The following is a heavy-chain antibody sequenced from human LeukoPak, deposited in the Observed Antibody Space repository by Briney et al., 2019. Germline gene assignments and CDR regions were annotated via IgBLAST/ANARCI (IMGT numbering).Heavy chain of an antibody. Sequence: PGGSLRLSCAASGFTFSSYGMHWVRQAPGKGLEWVAVIWYDGSNKYYADSVKGRFTISRDNSKNTLYLQMNSLRAEDTAVYYCARVVAAAEYNWFDPWGQGTLVTVSS. CDR1: GFTFSSYG. V-gene: IGHV3-33*08. J-gene: IGHJ5*02. CDR2: IWYDGSNK. D-gene: IGHD6-13*01. CDR3: ARVVAAAEYNWFDP.